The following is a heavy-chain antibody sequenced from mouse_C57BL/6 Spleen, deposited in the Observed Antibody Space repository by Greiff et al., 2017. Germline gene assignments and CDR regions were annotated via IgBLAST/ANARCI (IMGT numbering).Heavy chain of an antibody. V-gene: IGHV1-50*01. Sequence: VQLQQPGAELVKPGASVTLSCKASGYTFTSYWMQWVKQRPGQGLEWIGEIDPSDSDTNYNQKFKGKATLTVDTSSSTAYMQLSSLTSEDSAVYYCARPPLTGTLYAMDYWGQGTSVTVSS. CDR2: IDPSDSDT. J-gene: IGHJ4*01. D-gene: IGHD4-1*01. CDR3: ARPPLTGTLYAMDY. CDR1: GYTFTSYW.